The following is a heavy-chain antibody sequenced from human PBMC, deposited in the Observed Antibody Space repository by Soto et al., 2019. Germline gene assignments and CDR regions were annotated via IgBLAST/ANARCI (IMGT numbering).Heavy chain of an antibody. CDR1: GGSISSSNW. J-gene: IGHJ4*02. Sequence: SETLSLTCAVSGGSISSSNWWSWIRQPPGKGLEWIGYIYYSGSTNYNPSLKSRVTISVDTSKNQFSLKLSSVTAADTAVYYCAREPIYYGSGSAPFDYWGQGTLVTVSS. CDR2: IYYSGST. D-gene: IGHD3-10*01. CDR3: AREPIYYGSGSAPFDY. V-gene: IGHV4-61*01.